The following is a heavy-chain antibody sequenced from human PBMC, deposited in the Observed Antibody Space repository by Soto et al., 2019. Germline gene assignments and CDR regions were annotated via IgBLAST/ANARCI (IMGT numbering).Heavy chain of an antibody. Sequence: GGSLRLSCAASGFTFSSYAMSWVRQAPGKGLEWVSAISGSGGSTYYADSVKGRFTISRDNSKNTLYLQMNSLRAEDTAVYYGAKDSDILPLRTDDWGQGTLVTVSS. CDR1: GFTFSSYA. J-gene: IGHJ4*02. CDR2: ISGSGGST. D-gene: IGHD2-21*02. CDR3: AKDSDILPLRTDD. V-gene: IGHV3-23*01.